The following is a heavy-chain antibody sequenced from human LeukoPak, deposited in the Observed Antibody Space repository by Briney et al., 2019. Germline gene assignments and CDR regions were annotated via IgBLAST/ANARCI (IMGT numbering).Heavy chain of an antibody. D-gene: IGHD5-12*01. CDR3: ARDISGYEYFDY. J-gene: IGHJ4*02. Sequence: GASVKVSCKASGYTFTSYGISWVRHAPGQGLEWMGWISDYNHNTNYAQKLQRRATMTTDTSTRTAYMELRSLRSDDTAVYYCARDISGYEYFDYWGQGTLVTVSS. V-gene: IGHV1-18*01. CDR1: GYTFTSYG. CDR2: ISDYNHNT.